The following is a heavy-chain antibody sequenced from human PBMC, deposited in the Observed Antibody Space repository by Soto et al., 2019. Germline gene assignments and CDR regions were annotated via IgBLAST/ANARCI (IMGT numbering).Heavy chain of an antibody. J-gene: IGHJ4*02. Sequence: GSLRLSCAASGFTFSSYAMSWVRQAPGKGLEWVSAISGSGGSTYYADSVKGRFTISRDNSKNTLYLQMNSLRAEDTAVYYCADLVGGDDGSDYLMAVFDYWGQGTLVTVSS. D-gene: IGHD3-10*01. CDR1: GFTFSSYA. V-gene: IGHV3-23*01. CDR3: ADLVGGDDGSDYLMAVFDY. CDR2: ISGSGGST.